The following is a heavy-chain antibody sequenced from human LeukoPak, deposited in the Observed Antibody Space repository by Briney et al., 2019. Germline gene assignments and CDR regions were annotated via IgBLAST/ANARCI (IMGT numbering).Heavy chain of an antibody. CDR3: VKNNGWFHLAQ. V-gene: IGHV3-7*03. D-gene: IGHD6-19*01. J-gene: IGHJ4*02. CDR2: IKTDGSET. CDR1: GFNFRDHW. Sequence: GGSLRLSCAASGFNFRDHWMDWVRQAPGKGLEWVGHIKTDGSETYYLDSLRGRFSISRDDTNNALYLQMNSLRVEDTAVYYCVKNNGWFHLAQWGQGTLVTVSS.